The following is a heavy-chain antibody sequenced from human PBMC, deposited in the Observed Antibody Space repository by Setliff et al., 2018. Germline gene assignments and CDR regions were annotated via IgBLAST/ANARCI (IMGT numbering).Heavy chain of an antibody. J-gene: IGHJ4*02. CDR2: IKQDGSEK. D-gene: IGHD6-13*01. V-gene: IGHV3-7*03. CDR3: ARCSTWDNHYPHFNY. CDR1: GFTFTSYW. Sequence: PGGSLRLSCAAPGFTFTSYWMAWVRQAPGKGLEWVANIKQDGSEKTYVDSVKGRFTISRDNARNSLYLQMNSLRAEDTAVYYCARCSTWDNHYPHFNYWGQGTLVTVSS.